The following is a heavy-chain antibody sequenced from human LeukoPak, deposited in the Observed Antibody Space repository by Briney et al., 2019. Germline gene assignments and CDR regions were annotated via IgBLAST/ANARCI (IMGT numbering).Heavy chain of an antibody. CDR1: GFTFSSYW. CDR2: IKQDGSEK. CDR3: ARDGPSSLVADTYYGMDV. V-gene: IGHV3-7*01. D-gene: IGHD2-15*01. Sequence: GGSLRLSCAASGFTFSSYWMSWVRQAPGKGLEWVANIKQDGSEKYYVDSVKGRFTISRDNAKSSLYLQMNSLRAEDTAVYYCARDGPSSLVADTYYGMDVWGQGTTVTASS. J-gene: IGHJ6*02.